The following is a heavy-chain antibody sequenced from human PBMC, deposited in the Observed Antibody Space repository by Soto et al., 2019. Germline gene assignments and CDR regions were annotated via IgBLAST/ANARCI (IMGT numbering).Heavy chain of an antibody. D-gene: IGHD2-15*01. Sequence: LRLSCAASGFTFSSYEMNRVRQAPGKGLEWVSYISSSGSTIYYADSVKGRFTISRDNAKNSLYLQMNSLRAEDTAVYYCARDDSYCSGGSCYSGYWGQGTLVTVSS. CDR1: GFTFSSYE. CDR3: ARDDSYCSGGSCYSGY. V-gene: IGHV3-48*03. CDR2: ISSSGSTI. J-gene: IGHJ4*02.